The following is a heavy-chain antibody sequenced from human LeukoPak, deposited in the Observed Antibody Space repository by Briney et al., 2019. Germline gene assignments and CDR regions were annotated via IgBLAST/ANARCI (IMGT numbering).Heavy chain of an antibody. CDR2: IRYDGTKK. CDR1: GFTFSGYG. CDR3: ASWNGDQGGYFEH. V-gene: IGHV3-33*01. D-gene: IGHD1-1*01. Sequence: GGSLTLSCAASGFTFSGYGMQWVRQAPGKGLEWLAVIRYDGTKKYYADSVKGRFTISRDNSENTLFLQMNSLRDEDTAVYYCASWNGDQGGYFEHWGQGTLVTVSS. J-gene: IGHJ4*02.